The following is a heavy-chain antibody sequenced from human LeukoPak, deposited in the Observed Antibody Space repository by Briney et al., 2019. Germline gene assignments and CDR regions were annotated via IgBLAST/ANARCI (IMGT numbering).Heavy chain of an antibody. J-gene: IGHJ3*02. V-gene: IGHV5-51*01. CDR2: IYPGDSDT. CDR3: ARRGYCSSTACSVAPFDI. Sequence: GESLKISCKGSGYSFTSYWIDWVRQMPGKGLEWMGIIYPGDSDTRYSPSFQGQVTISADRSISTAYLQWSSLKASDTAMYYCARRGYCSSTACSVAPFDIWGQGTMVTVSS. CDR1: GYSFTSYW. D-gene: IGHD2-2*01.